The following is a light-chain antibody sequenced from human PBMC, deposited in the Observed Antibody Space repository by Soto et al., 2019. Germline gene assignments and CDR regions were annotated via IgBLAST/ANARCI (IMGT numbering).Light chain of an antibody. V-gene: IGKV3-20*01. Sequence: VLTQSPATLSLSPGERATLSCRASLNFNSYLAWYQQKPGQAPRLVIYGVSSRATGIPDRFSGSGSGTDFTLTISRLEPEDFAVYYCQQYGSSPRTFGQGTKVDIK. CDR3: QQYGSSPRT. J-gene: IGKJ1*01. CDR1: LNFNSY. CDR2: GVS.